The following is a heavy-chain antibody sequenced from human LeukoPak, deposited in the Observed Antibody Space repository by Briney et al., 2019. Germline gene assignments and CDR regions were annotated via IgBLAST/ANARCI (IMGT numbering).Heavy chain of an antibody. V-gene: IGHV3-23*01. Sequence: PGGSLRLSCAASGFTFSSYAMSWVRQAPGKGPEWVSGICGSCGSTYYADSVKGRFTISRDNSKNTLYLQMNSLRAEYTALYYCAKALVTLSWRGSDHWGQGALVTVSS. CDR2: ICGSCGST. J-gene: IGHJ4*02. CDR1: GFTFSSYA. CDR3: AKALVTLSWRGSDH. D-gene: IGHD6-13*01.